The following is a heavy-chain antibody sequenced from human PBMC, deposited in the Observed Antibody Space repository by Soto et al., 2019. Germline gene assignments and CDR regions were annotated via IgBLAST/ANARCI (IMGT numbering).Heavy chain of an antibody. CDR2: IYYSGST. J-gene: IGHJ3*02. CDR1: GGSIGSSSYY. Sequence: SETLSLPCTVSGGSIGSSSYYWGWIRQLPGQGLEWIESIYYSGSTYYNPSLKRRVTISVDTSKNRFSLKLSSVTAADTSGYYCARQEDDYDDVRAAFDIWGQGTMVTVSS. CDR3: ARQEDDYDDVRAAFDI. D-gene: IGHD4-17*01. V-gene: IGHV4-39*01.